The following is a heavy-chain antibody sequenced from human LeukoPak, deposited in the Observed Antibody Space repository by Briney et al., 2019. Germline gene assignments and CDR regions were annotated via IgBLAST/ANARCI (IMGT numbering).Heavy chain of an antibody. V-gene: IGHV3-21*01. D-gene: IGHD3-22*01. CDR1: GFTFSSYS. J-gene: IGHJ3*02. Sequence: GGSLRLSCAASGFTFSSYSMNWVRQAPGKGLEWVSSISSSSSYIYYADSVKGRFTISRDNAKNSLYLQMNSLRAEDTAVYYCAAGKWLSPWAFDIWGQGTMVTVSS. CDR3: AAGKWLSPWAFDI. CDR2: ISSSSSYI.